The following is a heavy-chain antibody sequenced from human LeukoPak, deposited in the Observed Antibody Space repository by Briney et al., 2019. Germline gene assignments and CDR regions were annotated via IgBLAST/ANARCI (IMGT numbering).Heavy chain of an antibody. CDR1: GYTFTSYG. CDR3: ARGGRPYGDYADYFDY. J-gene: IGHJ4*02. D-gene: IGHD4-17*01. Sequence: GASVKVSCKASGYTFTSYGISWVRQAPGQGLEWMGWINPNSGGTNYAQKFQGRVTMTRDTSISTAYMELSRLRSDDTAVYYCARGGRPYGDYADYFDYWGQGTLVTVSS. CDR2: INPNSGGT. V-gene: IGHV1-2*02.